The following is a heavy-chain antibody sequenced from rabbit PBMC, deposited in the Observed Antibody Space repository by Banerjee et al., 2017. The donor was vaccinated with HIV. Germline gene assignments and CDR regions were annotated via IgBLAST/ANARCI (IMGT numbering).Heavy chain of an antibody. J-gene: IGHJ4*01. Sequence: TCTASGFSFSSSYWICWVRQAPGKGLEWIGCIYAGSSGSTYYASWAKGRFTISKTSSTTVTLQMTSLTAADTATYFCARDLAGVIGWNFGLWGPGTLVTVS. CDR1: GFSFSSSYW. CDR3: ARDLAGVIGWNFGL. D-gene: IGHD4-1*01. CDR2: IYAGSSGST. V-gene: IGHV1S45*01.